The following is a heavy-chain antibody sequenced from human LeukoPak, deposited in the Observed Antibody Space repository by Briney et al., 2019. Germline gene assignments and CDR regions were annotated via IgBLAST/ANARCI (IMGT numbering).Heavy chain of an antibody. CDR3: AREEEWELLVLDY. J-gene: IGHJ4*02. CDR1: GFTFSSYW. D-gene: IGHD1-26*01. CDR2: INSDGSST. V-gene: IGHV3-74*01. Sequence: GGSLRLSRAVSGFTFSSYWMHWVRQAPGKGLVWVSRINSDGSSTSYADSVKGRFTISRDNAKNTLYLQMNSLRAEDTAVYYCAREEEWELLVLDYWGQGTLVTVSS.